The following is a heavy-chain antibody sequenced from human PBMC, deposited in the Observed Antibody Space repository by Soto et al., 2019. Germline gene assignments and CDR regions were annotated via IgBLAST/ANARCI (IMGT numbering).Heavy chain of an antibody. CDR3: DRVDLEQRSRHYSGYDGPPDYYYYGMDV. Sequence: SETLSLTCTVSGGSISSGDYYWSWIRQPPGKGLEWIGYIYYSGSTYYNPSLKSRVTISVDTSKNQFSLKLSSVTAAETAVYYCDRVDLEQRSRHYSGYDGPPDYYYYGMDVWGQGTTVTVSS. CDR1: GGSISSGDYY. J-gene: IGHJ6*02. V-gene: IGHV4-30-4*01. D-gene: IGHD5-12*01. CDR2: IYYSGST.